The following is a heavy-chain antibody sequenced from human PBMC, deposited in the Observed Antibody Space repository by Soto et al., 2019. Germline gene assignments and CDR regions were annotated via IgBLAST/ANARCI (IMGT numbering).Heavy chain of an antibody. J-gene: IGHJ5*02. Sequence: ASVKVSCKASGYTFTSYGISWVRQAPGQGLEWMGWISAYNGNTNYAQKLQGRVTMTTDTSTSTAYMELRSLRSDDTAVYYCASVYSSSSGNWFDPWGQGTLVPVSS. CDR3: ASVYSSSSGNWFDP. CDR1: GYTFTSYG. V-gene: IGHV1-18*04. CDR2: ISAYNGNT. D-gene: IGHD6-13*01.